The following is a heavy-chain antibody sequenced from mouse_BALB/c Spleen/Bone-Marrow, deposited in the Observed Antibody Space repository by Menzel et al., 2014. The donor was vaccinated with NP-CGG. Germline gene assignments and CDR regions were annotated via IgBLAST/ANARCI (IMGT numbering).Heavy chain of an antibody. J-gene: IGHJ4*01. V-gene: IGHV1S132*01. Sequence: VQLQQSGAELVKPGTSVKLSCKTSGYTFTSYWIQWVKQRPGQGLGWIGEIFPGTDTTYYNEKFKGKATLTIDTSSSTAYMHLNSLTSEDSAVYFCSSGPRYALDYWGQGTSVTVSS. CDR3: SSGPRYALDY. CDR2: IFPGTDTT. CDR1: GYTFTSYW.